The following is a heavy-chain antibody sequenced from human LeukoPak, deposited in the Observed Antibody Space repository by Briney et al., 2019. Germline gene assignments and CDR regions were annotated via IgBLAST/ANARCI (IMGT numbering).Heavy chain of an antibody. CDR3: AREGYSSSLKAFDI. D-gene: IGHD6-13*01. V-gene: IGHV3-48*01. Sequence: GGSLRLSCAASGFTFSSYSMSWVRQAPGKGLEWVSYISSSSSTIYYADSVKGRFTISRDNAKNSLYLQMSSLRAEDTAVYYCAREGYSSSLKAFDIWGQGTMVTVSS. CDR2: ISSSSSTI. J-gene: IGHJ3*02. CDR1: GFTFSSYS.